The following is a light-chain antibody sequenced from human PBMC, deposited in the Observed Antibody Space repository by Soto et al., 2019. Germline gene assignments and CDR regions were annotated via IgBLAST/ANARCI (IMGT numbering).Light chain of an antibody. CDR2: DAA. CDR3: QQYDNLPRT. V-gene: IGKV1-33*01. CDR1: QEISNY. J-gene: IGKJ2*01. Sequence: DTQMTQSPPSLSASLGDRVTITCQASQEISNYLNWYQQKQGKAPKLLIYDAANLATGVPSRFSGSGSGTDFTFTISSLQPEDIATYYCQQYDNLPRTFGQGTKLEI.